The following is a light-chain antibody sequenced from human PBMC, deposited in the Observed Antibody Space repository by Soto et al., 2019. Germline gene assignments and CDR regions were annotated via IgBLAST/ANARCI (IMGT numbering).Light chain of an antibody. CDR3: SSYTSSSTYVV. CDR1: SSDFGSYNR. V-gene: IGLV2-18*02. CDR2: EVS. Sequence: QSALTQPPSVSGSPGQSVTISCTGTSSDFGSYNRVSWYQQPPGTAPKLMIYEVSNRPSGVPDRFSGSKSGNTASLTISGLQAEDEADYYCSSYTSSSTYVVFGGGTQLTVL. J-gene: IGLJ2*01.